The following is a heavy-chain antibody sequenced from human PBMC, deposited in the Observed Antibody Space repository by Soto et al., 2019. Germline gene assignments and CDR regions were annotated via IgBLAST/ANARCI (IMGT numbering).Heavy chain of an antibody. Sequence: GGSLRLSCAASGFTVSSNYMSWVRQAPGKGLEWVSVIYSGGSTYYADSVKGRFTISRDNSKNTLYLQMNSLRAEDTAVYYCARESDTAINDYYYYYMDVWGKGTTVTVSS. D-gene: IGHD5-18*01. CDR1: GFTVSSNY. J-gene: IGHJ6*03. CDR2: IYSGGST. CDR3: ARESDTAINDYYYYYMDV. V-gene: IGHV3-53*01.